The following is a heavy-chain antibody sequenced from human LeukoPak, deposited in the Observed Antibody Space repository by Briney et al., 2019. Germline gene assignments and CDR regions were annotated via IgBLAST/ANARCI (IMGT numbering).Heavy chain of an antibody. D-gene: IGHD6-19*01. CDR1: GFTFDDYG. Sequence: PGGSLRLSCAASGFTFDDYGMSWVRQAPGKGLEWVSGINWNGGSTGYADSVKGRFTISRDNSKNTLYLQMNSLRAEDTAVYYCARDSGWYSGPYYFDYWGQGTLVTVSS. V-gene: IGHV3-20*04. CDR2: INWNGGST. J-gene: IGHJ4*02. CDR3: ARDSGWYSGPYYFDY.